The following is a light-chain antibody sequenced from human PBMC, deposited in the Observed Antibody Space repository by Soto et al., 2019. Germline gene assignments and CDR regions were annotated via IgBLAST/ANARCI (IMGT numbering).Light chain of an antibody. CDR3: QQFESSGVP. J-gene: IGKJ3*01. Sequence: EIVLTQSPGTLSLSPGERATLSCRTTQSVSSNYVAWYQQKPGQAPRLLVYGASSRATGIPDRFSDIVSGKEFTLTISRLEPEDFAASYCQQFESSGVPFRPGTKVDIK. CDR1: QSVSSNY. CDR2: GAS. V-gene: IGKV3-20*01.